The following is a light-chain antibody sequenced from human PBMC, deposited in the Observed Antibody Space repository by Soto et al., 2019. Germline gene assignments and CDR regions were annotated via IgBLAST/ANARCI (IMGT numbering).Light chain of an antibody. CDR1: SSDVGGYNY. J-gene: IGLJ2*01. CDR3: GTWDTSLTAVV. Sequence: QSALTQPASVSGSPGQSITISCTGTSSDVGGYNYVSWYQQHPGKAPKLMIYEVSNRPSGIPDRFSGSKSGTSATLGITGLQTADEADYYCGTWDTSLTAVVFGGGTKVTVL. V-gene: IGLV2-14*01. CDR2: EVS.